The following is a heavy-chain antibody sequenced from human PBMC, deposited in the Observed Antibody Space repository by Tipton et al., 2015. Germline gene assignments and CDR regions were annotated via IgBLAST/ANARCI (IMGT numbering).Heavy chain of an antibody. CDR3: ARQIAVAARDWFDP. CDR2: IYYSGST. V-gene: IGHV4-39*01. D-gene: IGHD6-13*01. CDR1: GGSISSSSYY. J-gene: IGHJ5*02. Sequence: TLSLTYTVSGGSISSSSYYWGWIRQPPGKGLEWIGSIYYSGSTYYNPSLKSRVTISVDTSKNQFSLKLSSVTAADTAVYYCARQIAVAARDWFDPWGQGTLVTVSS.